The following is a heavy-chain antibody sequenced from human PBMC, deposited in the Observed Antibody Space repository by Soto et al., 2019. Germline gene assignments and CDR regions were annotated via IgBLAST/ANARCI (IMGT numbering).Heavy chain of an antibody. Sequence: LSLSFAASGFTFSDYYMSWIRQAPGKGPEWVSYISSSSSYTNYADSVKGRFTISRDNAKNSLYLQMNSLRAEDTAVYYCARDSHYYASSGYYYDFDYWGQGTLVTVSS. CDR1: GFTFSDYY. J-gene: IGHJ4*02. CDR2: ISSSSSYT. V-gene: IGHV3-11*06. CDR3: ARDSHYYASSGYYYDFDY. D-gene: IGHD3-22*01.